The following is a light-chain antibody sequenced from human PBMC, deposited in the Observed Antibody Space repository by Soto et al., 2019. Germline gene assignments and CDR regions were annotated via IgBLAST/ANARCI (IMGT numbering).Light chain of an antibody. CDR3: HQSYSTPPIT. V-gene: IGKV1-39*01. Sequence: EIQMTQSPSSLSASVGDRVTITCRASQSISSYLNWYQQKPGKAPKLLIYAASSLQSGVPSRFSGSGSWTDFSIIISSLQPQDFATYYCHQSYSTPPITFGQGTRLEIK. J-gene: IGKJ5*01. CDR2: AAS. CDR1: QSISSY.